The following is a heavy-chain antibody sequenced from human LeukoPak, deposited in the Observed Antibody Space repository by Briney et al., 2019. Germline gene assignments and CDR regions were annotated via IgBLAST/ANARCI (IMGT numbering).Heavy chain of an antibody. Sequence: GSSVKVSCKASGGAFSSYAISWVRQAPGQGLEWMGGIIPIFGTANYAQKFQGRVTITTDESTSTAYMELSSLRSEDTAVYYCARGVDCSSTSCFFDYWGQGTLVTVSS. CDR1: GGAFSSYA. CDR3: ARGVDCSSTSCFFDY. J-gene: IGHJ4*02. V-gene: IGHV1-69*05. CDR2: IIPIFGTA. D-gene: IGHD2-2*01.